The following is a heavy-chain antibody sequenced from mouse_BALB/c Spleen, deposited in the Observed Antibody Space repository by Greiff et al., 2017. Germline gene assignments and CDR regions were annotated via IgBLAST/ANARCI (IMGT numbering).Heavy chain of an antibody. V-gene: IGHV5-12-2*01. D-gene: IGHD2-3*01. CDR2: ISNGGGST. CDR3: ARQKGDGYYGGFAY. J-gene: IGHJ3*01. Sequence: EVQVVESGGDLVKPGGSLKLSCAASGFTFSSYTMSWVRQTPEKRLEWVAYISNGGGSTYYPDTVKGRFTISRDNAKNTLYLQMSSLKSEDTAMYYCARQKGDGYYGGFAYWGQGTLVTVSA. CDR1: GFTFSSYT.